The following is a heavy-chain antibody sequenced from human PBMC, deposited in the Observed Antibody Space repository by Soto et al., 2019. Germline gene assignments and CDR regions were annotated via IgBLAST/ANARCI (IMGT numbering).Heavy chain of an antibody. CDR1: GYIFTNYW. CDR3: ARLGGYYDSSGYYFAY. J-gene: IGHJ4*02. V-gene: IGHV5-10-1*01. Sequence: GESLKISCKGSGYIFTNYWISWVRQMPGKGLEWMGKIDPSDSYTKYSPSFQGHVTISADKSISTAYLQWSSLKASDTAMYFCARLGGYYDSSGYYFAYWGQGTLVTVSS. D-gene: IGHD3-22*01. CDR2: IDPSDSYT.